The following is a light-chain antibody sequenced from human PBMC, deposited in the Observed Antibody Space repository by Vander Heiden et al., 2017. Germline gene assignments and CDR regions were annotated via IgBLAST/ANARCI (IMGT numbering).Light chain of an antibody. J-gene: IGLJ2*01. CDR1: NIGIKN. CDR2: DDS. Sequence: SYVLTPPPSVSVAPGQTARITCGADNIGIKNVHWYQQKPGQAPVMVVYDDSDRPSGIPERFSGSNSGNTATLTINRVEAGDEADFWCQVWDTTSDHVVFGGGTKLTVL. CDR3: QVWDTTSDHVV. V-gene: IGLV3-21*02.